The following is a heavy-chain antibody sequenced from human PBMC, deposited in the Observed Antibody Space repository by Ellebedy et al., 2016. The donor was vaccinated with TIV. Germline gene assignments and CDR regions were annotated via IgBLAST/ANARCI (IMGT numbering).Heavy chain of an antibody. Sequence: SVKVSXXASGGTFSSYAISWVRQAPGQGLEWMGGIIPIFGTANYAQKFQGRVTITADKSTSTAYMELSSLRSEDTAVYYCARAPTEGAYGMDVWGQGTTVTVSS. CDR3: ARAPTEGAYGMDV. D-gene: IGHD3-16*01. CDR2: IIPIFGTA. V-gene: IGHV1-69*06. J-gene: IGHJ6*02. CDR1: GGTFSSYA.